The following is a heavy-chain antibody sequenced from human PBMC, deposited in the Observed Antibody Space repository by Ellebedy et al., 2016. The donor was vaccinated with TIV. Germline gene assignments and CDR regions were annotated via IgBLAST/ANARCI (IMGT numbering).Heavy chain of an antibody. Sequence: GESLKISCAASGFTFSSYTMTWVRQAPGEGLEWVSSITSTGDRINYADSVKGRFTVSRDNSKNTLDLQVNSLRAEDTAVYYCARDKSSHGWVHFDYWGQGTLVTVSS. CDR3: ARDKSSHGWVHFDY. D-gene: IGHD6-19*01. CDR2: ITSTGDRI. CDR1: GFTFSSYT. V-gene: IGHV3-23*01. J-gene: IGHJ4*02.